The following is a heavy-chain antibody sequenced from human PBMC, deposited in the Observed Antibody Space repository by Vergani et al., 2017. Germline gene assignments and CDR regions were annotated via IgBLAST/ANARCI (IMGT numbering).Heavy chain of an antibody. CDR1: GFTFSSYE. V-gene: IGHV3-48*03. CDR2: ISSSSSYI. Sequence: EVQLVESGGGLVQPGGSLRLSCAASGFTFSSYEMNWVRQAPGKGLEWVSYISSSSSYIYYADSVKGRFTISRDNAKNSLYLQMNSLRAEDTAVYYCATIPPRYSIGAFDIWGQGTMVTVSS. J-gene: IGHJ3*02. CDR3: ATIPPRYSIGAFDI. D-gene: IGHD4-11*01.